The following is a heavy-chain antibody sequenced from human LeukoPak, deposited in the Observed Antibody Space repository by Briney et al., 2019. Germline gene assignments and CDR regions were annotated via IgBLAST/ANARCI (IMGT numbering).Heavy chain of an antibody. Sequence: AGSLCLSCAASGFIFSSYGMHWVRQAPGPGLEWVALMSNDGNYKPYADSVNGRLTISRDNSTNKLYLQMISLRVADTAVYYCSNDRIVLRVGNVSKHWGQGTLVTVSS. V-gene: IGHV3-30*18. CDR2: MSNDGNYK. D-gene: IGHD2/OR15-2a*01. CDR3: SNDRIVLRVGNVSKH. CDR1: GFIFSSYG. J-gene: IGHJ1*01.